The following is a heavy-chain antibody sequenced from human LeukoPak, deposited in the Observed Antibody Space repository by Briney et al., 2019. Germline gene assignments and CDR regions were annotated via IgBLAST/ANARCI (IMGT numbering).Heavy chain of an antibody. V-gene: IGHV1-69*06. D-gene: IGHD2-15*01. CDR3: ARAGQVAANWFDP. Sequence: GAPVKVSCKASGGTFSSYAISWVRQAPGQGLEWMGGIIPIFGTANYAQKFQGRVTITADKSTSTAYMELSSLRSEDTAVYYCARAGQVAANWFDPWGQGTLVTVSS. CDR1: GGTFSSYA. CDR2: IIPIFGTA. J-gene: IGHJ5*02.